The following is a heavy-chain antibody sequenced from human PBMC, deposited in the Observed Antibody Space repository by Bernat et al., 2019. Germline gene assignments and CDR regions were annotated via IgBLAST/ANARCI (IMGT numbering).Heavy chain of an antibody. CDR3: VRDFGEIAASGTVGWFDP. J-gene: IGHJ5*02. D-gene: IGHD6-13*01. CDR1: GFTFNHFG. CDR2: IWYDGSNK. V-gene: IGHV3-33*01. Sequence: QVQLVESGGGVVQPGRSLRLSCAASGFTFNHFGMHWVRQAPGKGLEWVAVIWYDGSNKYYADSVKGRFTISRDNSKNTLYLQMNSLRAEDTAVYYCVRDFGEIAASGTVGWFDPWGQGTLVTVSS.